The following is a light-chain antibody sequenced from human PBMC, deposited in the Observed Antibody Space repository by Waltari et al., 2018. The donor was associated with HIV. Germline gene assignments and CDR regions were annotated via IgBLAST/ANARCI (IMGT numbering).Light chain of an antibody. V-gene: IGLV2-11*01. CDR1: SSDIGYFDY. CDR2: EGS. CDR3: CSYAGTYTYV. J-gene: IGLJ1*01. Sequence: QSALTQPRSVSGPPGQSVTISCTGTSSDIGYFDYVPWYQKYPGDAPTVIIYEGSPRPSGVPDRFTASKSGITASLTISGLQDEDEADYYCCSYAGTYTYVFGTGTTVTVL.